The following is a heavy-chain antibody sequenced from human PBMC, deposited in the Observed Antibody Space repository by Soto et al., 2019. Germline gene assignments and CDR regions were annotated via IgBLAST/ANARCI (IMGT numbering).Heavy chain of an antibody. CDR2: IYYSGTT. J-gene: IGHJ5*02. D-gene: IGHD1-1*01. Sequence: RSLTCTVSGGSIRSTTYYWAWIRQSPGKGLEWIGSIYYSGTTYYHPSLKSRVTMSVDTPKNQVSLKLSSVTAADTAVYYCVRHWSSSGNNWFDPWGQGTQVTVSS. V-gene: IGHV4-39*01. CDR3: VRHWSSSGNNWFDP. CDR1: GGSIRSTTYY.